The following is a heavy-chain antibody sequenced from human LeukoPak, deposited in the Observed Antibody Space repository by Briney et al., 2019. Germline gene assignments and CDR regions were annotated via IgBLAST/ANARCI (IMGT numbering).Heavy chain of an antibody. CDR1: GGSISSSSYY. Sequence: SETLSLTCTVSGGSISSSSYYWGWIRQPPGKGLEWIGGIYYSGSTYYNPSLKSRVTISVDTSKNQFSLKLSSVTAADTAVYYCARDGRGSGWSEGFDYWGQGTLVTVSS. V-gene: IGHV4-39*07. CDR2: IYYSGST. D-gene: IGHD6-19*01. CDR3: ARDGRGSGWSEGFDY. J-gene: IGHJ4*02.